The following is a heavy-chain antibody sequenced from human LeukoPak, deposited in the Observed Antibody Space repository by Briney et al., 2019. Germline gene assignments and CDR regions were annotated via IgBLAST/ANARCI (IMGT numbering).Heavy chain of an antibody. CDR3: ATLPYCSGGSCYQNWFDP. CDR1: GFTFSNYW. CDR2: ISSSGSTI. Sequence: GGSLRLSCVASGFTFSNYWMNWVRQAPGKGLEWVSYISSSGSTIYYADSVKGRFTISRDNAKNSLYLQMNSLRAEDTAVYYCATLPYCSGGSCYQNWFDPWGQGTLVTVSS. D-gene: IGHD2-15*01. J-gene: IGHJ5*02. V-gene: IGHV3-48*04.